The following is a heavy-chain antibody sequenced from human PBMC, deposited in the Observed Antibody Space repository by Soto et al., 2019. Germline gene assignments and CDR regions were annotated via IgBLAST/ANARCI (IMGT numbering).Heavy chain of an antibody. CDR3: ARESSDFWSGYAFDY. CDR1: GFTVSSNY. J-gene: IGHJ4*02. CDR2: IYSGGST. D-gene: IGHD3-3*01. V-gene: IGHV3-66*01. Sequence: EVQLVESGGGLVQPGGSLRLSCAASGFTVSSNYMSWVRQAPGKGLEWVSVIYSGGSTYYADSVKGRFTISRDNSKNTLYLQMNSLRAEDTAVYYCARESSDFWSGYAFDYWGQGTLVTVSS.